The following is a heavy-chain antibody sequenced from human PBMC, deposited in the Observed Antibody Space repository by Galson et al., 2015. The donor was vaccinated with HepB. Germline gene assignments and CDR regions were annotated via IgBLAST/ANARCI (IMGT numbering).Heavy chain of an antibody. V-gene: IGHV3-72*01. CDR3: ARTAASGYNGYADLDS. J-gene: IGHJ4*02. D-gene: IGHD1-26*01. CDR1: GFIFSDHY. Sequence: SLRLSCAASGFIFSDHYINWVRQAPGKGLEWVGRSRHNARSYSTEYAASVKGRFTISRDHTQNSVTRQMNRLGTEDTAVYYYARTAASGYNGYADLDSWRQGARVTVST. CDR2: SRHNARSYST.